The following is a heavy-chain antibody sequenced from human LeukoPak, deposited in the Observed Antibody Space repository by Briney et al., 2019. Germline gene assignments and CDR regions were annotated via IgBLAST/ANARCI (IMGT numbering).Heavy chain of an antibody. V-gene: IGHV3-7*01. CDR2: IKQDGTEK. D-gene: IGHD3-3*01. Sequence: GESLRLSCAASGFSFSTYWMSWVRQAPGKGLEWVANIKQDGTEKYYVDSVKGRFTISRDNAKNSLYLQMNSLRAEDTAVYYCARRYYDFWSGYSYYFDYWGQGTLVTVSS. CDR1: GFSFSTYW. J-gene: IGHJ4*02. CDR3: ARRYYDFWSGYSYYFDY.